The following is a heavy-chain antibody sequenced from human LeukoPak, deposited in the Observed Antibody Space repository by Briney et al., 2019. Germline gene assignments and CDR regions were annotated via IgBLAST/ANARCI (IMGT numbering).Heavy chain of an antibody. J-gene: IGHJ6*02. CDR1: GGSISSYY. D-gene: IGHD3-10*01. Sequence: SETLSLTCTVSGGSISSYYWSWIRQPPGKGLEWIGYIYYSGSTNYNPSLKSRVTISVDTSKNQFSLKLSSVTAADTAVYYCARLPITMVRGVVYYYYGMDVWGQGTTVTVSS. V-gene: IGHV4-59*08. CDR2: IYYSGST. CDR3: ARLPITMVRGVVYYYYGMDV.